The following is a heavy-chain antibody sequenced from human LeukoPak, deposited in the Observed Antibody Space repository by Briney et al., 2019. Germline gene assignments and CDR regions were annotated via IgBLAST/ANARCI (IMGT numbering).Heavy chain of an antibody. CDR3: ARQGRNRDFCSSISCHYFDF. CDR1: GDSISSSSYY. V-gene: IGHV4-39*01. D-gene: IGHD2-2*01. CDR2: IYYRGAT. J-gene: IGHJ4*02. Sequence: SETLSLTCTVSGDSISSSSYYWGWIRQPPGKGLEWIGSIYYRGATYYNPSLESRVTISVDTSKTKFSLKLSSVTAADTAVYYCARQGRNRDFCSSISCHYFDFWGQGALATVSS.